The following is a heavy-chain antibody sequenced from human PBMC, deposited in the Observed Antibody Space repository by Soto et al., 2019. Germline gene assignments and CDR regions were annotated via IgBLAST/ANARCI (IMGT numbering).Heavy chain of an antibody. CDR3: ARGQGYSYAGVYYYGMDV. CDR2: ISYDGSNK. J-gene: IGHJ6*02. D-gene: IGHD5-18*01. Sequence: PGGSLRLSCAASGFTFTTYAMHWVRQAPGKGLEWVSVISYDGSNKYYADSVKGRFTISRDNSKNTLYLQMNSLRTEDTAVYYCARGQGYSYAGVYYYGMDVWGQGTTVTVSS. V-gene: IGHV3-30-3*01. CDR1: GFTFTTYA.